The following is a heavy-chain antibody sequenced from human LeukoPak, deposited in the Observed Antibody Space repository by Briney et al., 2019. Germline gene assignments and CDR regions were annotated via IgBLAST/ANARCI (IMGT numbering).Heavy chain of an antibody. D-gene: IGHD3-22*01. J-gene: IGHJ4*02. CDR3: VKQGGDYYDTTGKGFDY. Sequence: GGSLRLSCAASGFTFSSYAMSWVRQAPGKGLEWVSAISGSGGNTYYADSVKGRFTISRDNSKKTVFLQMNSLKAEDTAVYYCVKQGGDYYDTTGKGFDYWPLGTLVTVSS. CDR2: ISGSGGNT. V-gene: IGHV3-23*01. CDR1: GFTFSSYA.